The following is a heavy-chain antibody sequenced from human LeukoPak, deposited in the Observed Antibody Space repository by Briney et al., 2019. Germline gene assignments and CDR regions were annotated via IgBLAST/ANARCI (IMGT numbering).Heavy chain of an antibody. CDR2: IYYSGST. V-gene: IGHV4-30-4*08. CDR3: AREGGNIVVVPAANNWFDP. Sequence: SETLSLTCTVSGGSISSGDYYWSWIRQPPGKGLEWIGYIYYSGSTYYNPSLKSRVTISVDTSKNQFSLKLSSVTAADTAVYYCAREGGNIVVVPAANNWFDPWGQGTLVTVSS. D-gene: IGHD2-2*01. J-gene: IGHJ5*02. CDR1: GGSISSGDYY.